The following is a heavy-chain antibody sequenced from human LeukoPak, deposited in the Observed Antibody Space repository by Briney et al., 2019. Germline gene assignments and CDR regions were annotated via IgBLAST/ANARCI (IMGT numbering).Heavy chain of an antibody. CDR1: GITFSNSW. CDR2: IRPDGSEG. D-gene: IGHD6-19*01. CDR3: AKGSKAVLFTRDHYMDV. V-gene: IGHV3-7*01. Sequence: PGGSLRLSCTTSGITFSNSWMSWVRQAPGKGLEWVATIRPDGSEGYYADSVRGRFTISRDNSKNTLYLQMNSLRAEDTAVYFCAKGSKAVLFTRDHYMDVWGKGTTVTISS. J-gene: IGHJ6*03.